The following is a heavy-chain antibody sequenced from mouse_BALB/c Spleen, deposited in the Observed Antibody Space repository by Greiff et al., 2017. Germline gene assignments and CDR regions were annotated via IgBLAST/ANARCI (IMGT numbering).Heavy chain of an antibody. CDR3: ASQHGDYAMDY. V-gene: IGHV3-2*02. CDR2: ISYSGST. J-gene: IGHJ4*01. CDR1: GYSITSDYA. Sequence: ESGPGLVKPSQSLSLTCTVTGYSITSDYAWNWIRQFPGNKLEWMGYISYSGSTSYNPSLKSRISITRDTSKNQFFLQLNSVTTEDTATYYCASQHGDYAMDYWGQGTSVTVSS.